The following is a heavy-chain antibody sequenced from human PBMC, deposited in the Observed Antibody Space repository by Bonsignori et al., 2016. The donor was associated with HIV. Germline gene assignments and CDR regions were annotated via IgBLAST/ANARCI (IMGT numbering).Heavy chain of an antibody. D-gene: IGHD5-24*01. V-gene: IGHV3-48*03. CDR2: ISSSGSTI. J-gene: IGHJ4*02. Sequence: WIRQPPGKGLEWVSYISSSGSTIYYADSVKGRFTISRDNAKNSLYLQMNSLRAEDTAVYYCARDRDWRDGYNYEDYWGQGTLVTVSS. CDR3: ARDRDWRDGYNYEDY.